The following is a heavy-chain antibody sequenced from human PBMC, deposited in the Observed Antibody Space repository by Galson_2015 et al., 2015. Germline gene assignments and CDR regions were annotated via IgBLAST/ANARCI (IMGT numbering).Heavy chain of an antibody. J-gene: IGHJ3*02. Sequence: SETLSLTCAVYGGSFSGYYWSWIRQPPGKGLEWIGEINHSGSTNYNPSLKSRVTISVDTSKNQFSLKLSSVTASDTAVYYCARRTRNSDDAFDIWGQGTMVTVSS. CDR1: GGSFSGYY. CDR3: ARRTRNSDDAFDI. V-gene: IGHV4-34*01. D-gene: IGHD1-26*01. CDR2: INHSGST.